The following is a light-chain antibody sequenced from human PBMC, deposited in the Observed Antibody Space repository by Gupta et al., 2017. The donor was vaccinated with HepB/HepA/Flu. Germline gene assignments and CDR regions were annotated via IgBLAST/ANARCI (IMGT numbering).Light chain of an antibody. CDR1: NRDVGGHNY. CDR2: DVN. V-gene: IGLV2-14*03. CDR3: SSYIYSNTLSYI. Sequence: QSALTQPASVSGSLGPSITISCTGTNRDVGGHNYVSWYQHHPGQVPKLIIYDVNDRPSGISNRFSGSKSGNTTSLTISRLQAEDEADYYCSSYIYSNTLSYIFGTGTKVSVL. J-gene: IGLJ1*01.